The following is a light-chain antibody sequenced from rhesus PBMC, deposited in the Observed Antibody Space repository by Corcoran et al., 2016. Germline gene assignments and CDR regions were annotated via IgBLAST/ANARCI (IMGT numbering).Light chain of an antibody. Sequence: DIQMTQSPSSLSASVGDTVTITCRASQSISSWLDWSQQKPGKAPNLLIYKASSLQSGVPSRFSGSGSETDFTLTISSLQPEDVATYYCQQHNSNPPWTFGQGTKVEIK. CDR2: KAS. CDR1: QSISSW. J-gene: IGKJ1*01. V-gene: IGKV1-22*01. CDR3: QQHNSNPPWT.